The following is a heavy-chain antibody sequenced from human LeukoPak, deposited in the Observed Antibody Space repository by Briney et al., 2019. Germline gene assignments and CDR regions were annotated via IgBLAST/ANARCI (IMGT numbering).Heavy chain of an antibody. J-gene: IGHJ6*02. Sequence: SETLSLTCTVSGGSVSSGSYYWSWIRQPPGKGLEWIGYIYYSRSTNYNPSLKSRVTISVDTSKNQFSLKLSSVTAADTAVYYCARRNSEYYYGMDVWGQGTTVTVSS. CDR1: GGSVSSGSYY. D-gene: IGHD1-14*01. CDR3: ARRNSEYYYGMDV. V-gene: IGHV4-61*01. CDR2: IYYSRST.